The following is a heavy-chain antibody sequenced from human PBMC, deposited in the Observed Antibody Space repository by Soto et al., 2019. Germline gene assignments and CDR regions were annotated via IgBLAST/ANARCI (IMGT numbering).Heavy chain of an antibody. Sequence: ASVKVSCKASGYTFTGYYMHWVRQAPGQGLEWMGWINPNSGGTNYAQKFQGWVTMTRDTSISTAYMELSRLRSDDTAVYYCARGLVRYYYGSGSEFDAFDIWGQGTMVTVSS. D-gene: IGHD3-10*01. J-gene: IGHJ3*02. V-gene: IGHV1-2*04. CDR1: GYTFTGYY. CDR2: INPNSGGT. CDR3: ARGLVRYYYGSGSEFDAFDI.